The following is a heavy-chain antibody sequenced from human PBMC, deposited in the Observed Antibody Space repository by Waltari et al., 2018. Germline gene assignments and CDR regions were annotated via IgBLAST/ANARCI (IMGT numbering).Heavy chain of an antibody. CDR3: ARGNGDYVFYYYGMDV. J-gene: IGHJ6*02. D-gene: IGHD4-17*01. CDR2: IFSNDEK. V-gene: IGHV2-26*01. CDR1: GFSLSNARMG. Sequence: QVTLKESGPVLVKPTETLTLTCTVSGFSLSNARMGVSWIRQPPGKALEWLAHIFSNDEKSYSTSLKSRLTISKDTSKSQVVLTMTNMDPVDTATYYCARGNGDYVFYYYGMDVWGQGTTVTVSS.